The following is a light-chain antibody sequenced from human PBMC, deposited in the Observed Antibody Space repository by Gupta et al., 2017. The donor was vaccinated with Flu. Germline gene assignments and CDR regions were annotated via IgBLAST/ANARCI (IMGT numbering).Light chain of an antibody. Sequence: DIVMTQPPVSLAVSLGERATINCKSSQSVLYSSNNKNYLAWYQQKPGQPPKLLIYWASTRESGVPDRFSGSGSGTDFTLTISSLQAEDVAVYYCQQYYSTPWTFGQGTKVEIK. CDR3: QQYYSTPWT. J-gene: IGKJ1*01. CDR1: QSVLYSSNNKNY. V-gene: IGKV4-1*01. CDR2: WAS.